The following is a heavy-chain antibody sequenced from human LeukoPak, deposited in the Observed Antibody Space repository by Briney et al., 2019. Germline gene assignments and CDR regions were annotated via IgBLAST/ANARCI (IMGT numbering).Heavy chain of an antibody. J-gene: IGHJ4*02. D-gene: IGHD5-18*01. CDR2: IHTSGST. CDR1: GGSISSGSYY. V-gene: IGHV4-61*02. Sequence: SETLSLTCTGSGGSISSGSYYWSWIRQPAGKGLEWIGRIHTSGSTNYNPSLKSRVTIPVDTPKNQFSLKLRSVTAADTAVYYCAREIGGYTYGYVPREVSYYFDYWGQGNLVTVSS. CDR3: AREIGGYTYGYVPREVSYYFDY.